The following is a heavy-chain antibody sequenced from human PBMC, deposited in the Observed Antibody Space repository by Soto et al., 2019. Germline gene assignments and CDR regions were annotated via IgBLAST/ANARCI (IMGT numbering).Heavy chain of an antibody. CDR1: GYTFPGNY. D-gene: IGHD2-8*01. CDR2: IHPHSGAT. V-gene: IGHV1-2*04. CDR3: VREGVGPTYGWFDP. Sequence: QVQLVQSGAEVKKPGASVKVSCEATGYTFPGNYLHWVRQAPGQGLEWMGWIHPHSGATKYAQKFQGWVTMTRDTSISTAYLDLSSLKSNDTAVYYCVREGVGPTYGWFDPWGQGTLVTVSS. J-gene: IGHJ5*02.